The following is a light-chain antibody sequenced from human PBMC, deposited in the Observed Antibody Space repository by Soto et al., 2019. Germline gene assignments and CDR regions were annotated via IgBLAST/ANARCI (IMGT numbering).Light chain of an antibody. V-gene: IGLV2-14*03. CDR1: SSDIGGYNY. J-gene: IGLJ1*01. CDR3: TSYTSSSLYV. CDR2: DVS. Sequence: QSALTQPASVSGSPGQSITISCTGTSSDIGGYNYVSWYQHHPGKAPKLMIHDVSHRPSGVSNRFSGSKSGNTASLTISGLQAEDEADYYCTSYTSSSLYVFGTGTKLTVL.